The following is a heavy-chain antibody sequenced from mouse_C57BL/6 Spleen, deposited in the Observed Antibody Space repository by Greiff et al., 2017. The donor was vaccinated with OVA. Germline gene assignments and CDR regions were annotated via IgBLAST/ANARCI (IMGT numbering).Heavy chain of an antibody. CDR2: IDPSDSYT. J-gene: IGHJ4*01. CDR3: ARKGVYYGSRWGGDY. Sequence: QVQLQQPGAELVKPGASVKLSCKASGYTFTSYWMQWVKQRPGQGLEWIGEIDPSDSYTNYNQKFKGKATLTVDTSSSTAYMQLSSLTSEDSAVYYCARKGVYYGSRWGGDYWGQGTSVTVSS. V-gene: IGHV1-50*01. CDR1: GYTFTSYW. D-gene: IGHD1-1*01.